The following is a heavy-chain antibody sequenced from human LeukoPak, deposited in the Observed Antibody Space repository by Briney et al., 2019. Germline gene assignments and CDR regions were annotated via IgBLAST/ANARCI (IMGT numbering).Heavy chain of an antibody. CDR3: ARQIIRGQYLIHFDY. J-gene: IGHJ4*02. D-gene: IGHD1-26*01. V-gene: IGHV4-59*08. Sequence: SETLSLTCTVSDDSISNYYWSWIRQPPGKGLEWIGYIYYSGNTYYNPSLKSRVTISVDTSKSQFSLRLNSVTAADTAVYYCARQIIRGQYLIHFDYWSQGTLVTVSS. CDR1: DDSISNYY. CDR2: IYYSGNT.